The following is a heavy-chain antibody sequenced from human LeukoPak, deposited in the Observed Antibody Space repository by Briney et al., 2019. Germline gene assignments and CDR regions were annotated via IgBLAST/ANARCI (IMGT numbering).Heavy chain of an antibody. V-gene: IGHV1-46*01. Sequence: ASVKVSCKASGYTFTSYYMHWVRQAPGQGLEWMGIINPSGGSTSYAQKFQGRVTMTRDTSASTVYMELSSLRSEDTAVYYCARDGPRIAALGEDFDYWGQGTLVTVSS. D-gene: IGHD6-6*01. J-gene: IGHJ4*02. CDR1: GYTFTSYY. CDR2: INPSGGST. CDR3: ARDGPRIAALGEDFDY.